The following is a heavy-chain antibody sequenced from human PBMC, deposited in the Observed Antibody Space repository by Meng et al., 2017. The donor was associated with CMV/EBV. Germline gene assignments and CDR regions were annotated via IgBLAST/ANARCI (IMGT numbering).Heavy chain of an antibody. D-gene: IGHD4-11*01. CDR3: ARAISYSNLRDWYFDP. V-gene: IGHV3-21*01. CDR2: ISSSSSYI. Sequence: GGSLRLSCAASGFTFSSYSMNWVRQAPGKGLEWVSSISSSSSYIYYADSVKGRFTISRDNAKNSLYLQMNSLRAEDTAVYYCARAISYSNLRDWYFDPWGRGTLVTVSS. CDR1: GFTFSSYS. J-gene: IGHJ2*01.